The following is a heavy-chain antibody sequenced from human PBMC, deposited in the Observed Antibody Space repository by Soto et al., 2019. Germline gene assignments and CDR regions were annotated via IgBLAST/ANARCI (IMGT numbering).Heavy chain of an antibody. J-gene: IGHJ4*02. CDR2: IYYSGST. Sequence: PSETLSLTCTVSGGSISSISYYWGWIRQPPGKGLEWIGSIYYSGSTYYNPSLKSRVTISVDTSKNQFSLKLSSVTAADTAVYYCARFEYYYDSSGYCVYWGQGTLVTVSS. V-gene: IGHV4-39*01. D-gene: IGHD3-22*01. CDR1: GGSISSISYY. CDR3: ARFEYYYDSSGYCVY.